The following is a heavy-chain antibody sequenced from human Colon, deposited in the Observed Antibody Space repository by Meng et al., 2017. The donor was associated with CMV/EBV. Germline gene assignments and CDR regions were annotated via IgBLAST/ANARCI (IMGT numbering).Heavy chain of an antibody. CDR1: GVIFGDYA. Sequence: GESLKISCAASGVIFGDYAMTWVRQAPGKGLEWVASIIGSGFYTYYADSVKGRFTISRDNSRNMIVLQMSNLTAEDTALYYCARGTQYSDFWSGFPSWGHGTLVTVSS. J-gene: IGHJ5*01. D-gene: IGHD3-3*01. CDR2: IIGSGFYT. V-gene: IGHV3-23*01. CDR3: ARGTQYSDFWSGFPS.